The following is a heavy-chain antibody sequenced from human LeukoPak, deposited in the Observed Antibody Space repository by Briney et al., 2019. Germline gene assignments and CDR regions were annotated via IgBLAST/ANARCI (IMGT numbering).Heavy chain of an antibody. Sequence: GGSMRLSCAASGFTFSSYWMLWVRQAPGKGLVWVSRINSDGSSTSYADSVKGRFTISRDNAKNTLYLQMNSLRAEDTAVYYCARASLNYYYYMDVWGKGTTVTVSS. J-gene: IGHJ6*03. CDR1: GFTFSSYW. CDR3: ARASLNYYYYMDV. CDR2: INSDGSST. D-gene: IGHD3-9*01. V-gene: IGHV3-74*01.